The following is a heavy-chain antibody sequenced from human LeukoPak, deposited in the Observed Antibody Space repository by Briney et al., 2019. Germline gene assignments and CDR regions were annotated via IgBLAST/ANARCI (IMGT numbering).Heavy chain of an antibody. J-gene: IGHJ4*02. CDR2: ITDNGRNT. D-gene: IGHD5-18*01. CDR1: GFTFSIYN. Sequence: GGSLRFSCAASGFTFSIYNMHEVRQAPGKGLEYVSAITDNGRNTYYSHSVKGRFTISRDNSKNTLYLQMGSLRPEDTGVYYCARSSGHSNGPRRDYWGQGTLVTVSS. CDR3: ARSSGHSNGPRRDY. V-gene: IGHV3-64*01.